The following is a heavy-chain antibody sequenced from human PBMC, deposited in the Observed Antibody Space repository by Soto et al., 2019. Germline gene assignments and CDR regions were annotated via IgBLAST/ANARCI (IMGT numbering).Heavy chain of an antibody. V-gene: IGHV4-31*03. CDR2: IYYSGST. Sequence: PSETLSLTCTVSGGSISSGGYYWSWIRQHPGKGLEWIGYIYYSGSTYYNPSLKSRVTISVDTSKNQFSLKLSSVTAADTAVYYCARDRNDFWSGYHYYYGMDVWGQGTTVTVSS. CDR3: ARDRNDFWSGYHYYYGMDV. CDR1: GGSISSGGYY. D-gene: IGHD3-3*01. J-gene: IGHJ6*02.